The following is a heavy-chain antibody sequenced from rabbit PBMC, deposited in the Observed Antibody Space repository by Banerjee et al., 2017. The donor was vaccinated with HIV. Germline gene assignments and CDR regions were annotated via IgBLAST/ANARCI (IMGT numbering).Heavy chain of an antibody. CDR1: GFDFSSYG. Sequence: QEQVVESGGGLVQPGGSLKLSCKGSGFDFSSYGVSWVRQVPGKGLEWIGYIDPVFGITYYANWVNGRFTISSHNAQNTLFLQLNSLTAADTATYFCVREAGYAGYGDGNLWGQGTLVTVS. J-gene: IGHJ4*01. CDR2: IDPVFGIT. V-gene: IGHV1S47*01. D-gene: IGHD7-1*01. CDR3: VREAGYAGYGDGNL.